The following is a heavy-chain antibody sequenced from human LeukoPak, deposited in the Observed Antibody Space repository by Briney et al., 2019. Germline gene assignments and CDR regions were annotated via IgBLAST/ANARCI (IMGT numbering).Heavy chain of an antibody. V-gene: IGHV4-61*01. CDR2: IYYSGST. CDR1: GGSISSGSYY. CDR3: ARGYWFDP. J-gene: IGHJ5*02. Sequence: PSETLSLTCTVSGGSISSGSYYWSWIRQPPGKGLEWIGYIYYSGSTNYNPSLKSRVTISVDTSKNQFSLKLSSVTAADTAVYYCARGYWFDPWGQGTLVTVSS.